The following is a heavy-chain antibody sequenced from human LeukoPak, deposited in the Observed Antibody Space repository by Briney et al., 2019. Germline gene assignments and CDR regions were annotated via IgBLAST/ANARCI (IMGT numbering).Heavy chain of an antibody. CDR1: GGSISSGAYS. CDR3: ASYTAGGGGLDY. CDR2: MYYSGST. V-gene: IGHV4-30-2*01. J-gene: IGHJ4*02. Sequence: SETLSLTCAVSGGSISSGAYSWSWIRQAPGKGLEWIGYMYYSGSTYYNPSLKSRVTISVDTSKNQFSLKLSSVTAADTAVYYCASYTAGGGGLDYWGQGTLVTVSS. D-gene: IGHD5-18*01.